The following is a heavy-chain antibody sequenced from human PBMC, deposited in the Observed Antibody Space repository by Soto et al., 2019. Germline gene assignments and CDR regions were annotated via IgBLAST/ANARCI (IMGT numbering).Heavy chain of an antibody. V-gene: IGHV4-30-4*01. Sequence: TPSLTCTVSGGSISSDDYYWSWILQSPGRGLEWIGYIHSSGSIYYNPSLKSRATMSIDTARNQFSLKVSSVTVADTAVYYCARDLDGLHDDNSGPYHRPGWGQGNLVT. CDR2: IHSSGSI. J-gene: IGHJ1*01. CDR1: GGSISSDDYY. CDR3: ARDLDGLHDDNSGPYHRPG. D-gene: IGHD3-22*01.